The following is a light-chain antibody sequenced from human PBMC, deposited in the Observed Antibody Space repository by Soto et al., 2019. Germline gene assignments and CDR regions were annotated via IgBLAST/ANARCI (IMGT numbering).Light chain of an antibody. Sequence: EIVLTQSPGTLSLSPGERATLSCRASQSFSTTYLAWYQQKPGQAPRLLVYGASSRATGIPDRFSGSGSGTDFTLTISRLEPEDFAVYYCQQYGSSPLTFGGATKVAIK. CDR2: GAS. CDR1: QSFSTTY. CDR3: QQYGSSPLT. V-gene: IGKV3-20*01. J-gene: IGKJ4*01.